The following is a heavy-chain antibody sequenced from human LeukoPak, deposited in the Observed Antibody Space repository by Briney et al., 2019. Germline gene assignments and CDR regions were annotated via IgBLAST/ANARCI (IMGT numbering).Heavy chain of an antibody. J-gene: IGHJ4*02. CDR1: GFTFSSYW. CDR3: ARSKRSRSGGSCYSLDY. Sequence: QAGGSLRLSCAASGFTFSSYWMSWVRQAPGKGLEWVANIKQDGSEKYYVDSVKGRFTISRDNAKNSLYLQMNSLRAEDTAVYYCARSKRSRSGGSCYSLDYWGQGTLVTVSS. V-gene: IGHV3-7*01. CDR2: IKQDGSEK. D-gene: IGHD2-15*01.